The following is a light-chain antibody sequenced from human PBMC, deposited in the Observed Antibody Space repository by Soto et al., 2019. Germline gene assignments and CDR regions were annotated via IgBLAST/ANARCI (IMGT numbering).Light chain of an antibody. V-gene: IGKV1-12*01. J-gene: IGKJ5*01. Sequence: DIQMTQSPSFVSASVGDRVTITCRASQGISRWLAWYQQRPGKAPELLIYGASSLQSGVPPRFSGSGSGTDFTLTISSLQPEDFATYYCQQANSFPLTFGQGTRLDIK. CDR2: GAS. CDR3: QQANSFPLT. CDR1: QGISRW.